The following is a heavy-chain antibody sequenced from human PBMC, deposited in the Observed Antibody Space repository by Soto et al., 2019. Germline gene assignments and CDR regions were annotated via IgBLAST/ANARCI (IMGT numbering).Heavy chain of an antibody. CDR1: GGIFSTYA. V-gene: IGHV1-69*01. Sequence: QVQLVQSGAEVKKPGSSVKVSCKASGGIFSTYAISWLRQAPGQGLEWMGGIIPLFGTPNYAQRLQGRVTITADESTSTAYMELSRLRSEDTAVYYCARDRADYGSGNYYNRIDFWGQGTLVTVSS. CDR3: ARDRADYGSGNYYNRIDF. D-gene: IGHD3-10*01. CDR2: IIPLFGTP. J-gene: IGHJ4*02.